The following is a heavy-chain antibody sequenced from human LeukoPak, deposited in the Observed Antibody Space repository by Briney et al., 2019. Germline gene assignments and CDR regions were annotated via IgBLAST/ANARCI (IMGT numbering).Heavy chain of an antibody. CDR2: ISAYNGNT. V-gene: IGHV1-18*01. D-gene: IGHD2-2*01. CDR1: GYAFTTYG. Sequence: ASVKVSGKAFGYAFTTYGISGLRQAPGQGREGMGWISAYNGNTNHAQKLQGRVTMTTDTSTSTAYMELRSLRSDHPAVYYCARDNAQLGPSLDYWGQATLVTVSS. CDR3: ARDNAQLGPSLDY. J-gene: IGHJ4*02.